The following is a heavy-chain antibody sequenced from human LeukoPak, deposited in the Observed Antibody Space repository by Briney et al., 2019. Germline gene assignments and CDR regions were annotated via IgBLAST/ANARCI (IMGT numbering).Heavy chain of an antibody. CDR1: GYSFTDYI. D-gene: IGHD6-19*01. Sequence: ASVKVSSEASGYSFTDYILNWVRQAPGQGLEWMGWINTNTGNPTYAQGFIRRFVFSLDTSVSTAYLQISDLKTEDTAVYYCARDYQIGIAVDYNWFDPWGQGTLVTVSS. J-gene: IGHJ5*02. CDR3: ARDYQIGIAVDYNWFDP. V-gene: IGHV7-4-1*02. CDR2: INTNTGNP.